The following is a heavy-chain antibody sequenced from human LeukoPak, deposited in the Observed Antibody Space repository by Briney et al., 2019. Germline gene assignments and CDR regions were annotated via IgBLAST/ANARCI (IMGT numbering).Heavy chain of an antibody. CDR3: AKDTAVAGTVDY. V-gene: IGHV3-23*01. CDR1: GFTFSSYA. J-gene: IGHJ4*02. Sequence: PGGSLRLSCAASGFTFSSYAMSWVRQAPGKGLEWGSAISGSGGSTYYADSVKGRFTISRDNSKNTLYLQMNSLRAEDTAVYYCAKDTAVAGTVDYWGQGTLVTVSS. CDR2: ISGSGGST. D-gene: IGHD6-19*01.